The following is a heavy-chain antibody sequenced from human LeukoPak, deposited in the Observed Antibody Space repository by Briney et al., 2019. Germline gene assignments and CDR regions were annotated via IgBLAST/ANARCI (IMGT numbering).Heavy chain of an antibody. CDR2: ISDSGSAT. D-gene: IGHD4-17*01. Sequence: GGSLRLSCAASGFTFSNYNMNWVRQAPGKGLEWVSYISDSGSATYYADSVKGRFTISGDNAKNSLSLQMNSLRDEDTGVYYCAREGYDYGDGLDYWGQGTLVTVFS. V-gene: IGHV3-48*02. CDR1: GFTFSNYN. CDR3: AREGYDYGDGLDY. J-gene: IGHJ4*02.